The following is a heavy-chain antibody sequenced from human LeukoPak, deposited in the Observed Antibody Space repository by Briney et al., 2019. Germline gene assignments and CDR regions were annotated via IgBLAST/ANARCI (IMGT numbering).Heavy chain of an antibody. Sequence: PGGSLRLSCAASGFTFDDYAMHWVRQAPGKGLELVSSISWNSGSIGYADSVKGRFTISRDNAKNSLYLQMNSLRAEDTAVYYCARRSDYWGQGTLVTVSS. CDR1: GFTFDDYA. V-gene: IGHV3-9*01. CDR3: ARRSDY. CDR2: ISWNSGSI. J-gene: IGHJ4*02.